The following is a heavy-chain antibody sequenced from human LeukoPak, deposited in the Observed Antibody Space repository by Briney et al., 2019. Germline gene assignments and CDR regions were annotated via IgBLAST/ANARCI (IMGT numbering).Heavy chain of an antibody. CDR1: GYTFTGYY. J-gene: IGHJ4*02. CDR2: IDPNTGGT. Sequence: ASVKVSRKASGYTFTGYYMNWVRQAPGQGLEWMGWIDPNTGGTKYAQRFQGRVTMTWDTSISTAYMELSRLRSDDTAVYYCARDERYDSSGYPFDYWGQGTLVTVSS. CDR3: ARDERYDSSGYPFDY. V-gene: IGHV1-2*02. D-gene: IGHD3-22*01.